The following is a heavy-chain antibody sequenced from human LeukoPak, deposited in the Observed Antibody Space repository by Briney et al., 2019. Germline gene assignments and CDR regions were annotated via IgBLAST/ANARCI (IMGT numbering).Heavy chain of an antibody. D-gene: IGHD3-9*01. CDR2: INHSGST. V-gene: IGHV4-34*01. CDR3: ARTYYDILTGYYTPYYFDY. CDR1: GGSFSGYY. Sequence: KASETLSLTCAVYGGSFSGYYWSWIRQPPGKGLEWIGEINHSGSTNYNPSLKSRVTISADTSKNQFSLKLSSVTAADTAVYYCARTYYDILTGYYTPYYFDYWGQGTLVTVSS. J-gene: IGHJ4*02.